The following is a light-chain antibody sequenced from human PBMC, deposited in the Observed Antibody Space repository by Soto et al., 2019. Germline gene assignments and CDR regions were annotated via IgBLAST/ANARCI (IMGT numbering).Light chain of an antibody. CDR3: CSYAGSYTSRV. Sequence: QSALTQPRSVSGSPGQSVTISCTGTSSDVGGYNYVSWYQQHPGKAPKLMIYDVSKRPSGVPDRFSGSKSGNTASLTISGLQAEDEADYYCCSYAGSYTSRVFVGGTKLTVL. V-gene: IGLV2-11*01. CDR2: DVS. J-gene: IGLJ3*02. CDR1: SSDVGGYNY.